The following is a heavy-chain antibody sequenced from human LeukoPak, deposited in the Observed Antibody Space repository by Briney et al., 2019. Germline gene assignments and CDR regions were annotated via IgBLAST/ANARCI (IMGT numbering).Heavy chain of an antibody. Sequence: PGGSLRLSCAAFSGFSISWVRQAPGGGLEWVSAINGRGYDTYYPDSVKGRFTISRDNSNNTLYLQMNSLRAEDTAVYYCAKGHRSSSSFFDSWGQGILVTVSS. CDR2: INGRGYDT. D-gene: IGHD6-19*01. V-gene: IGHV3-23*01. CDR1: SGFS. CDR3: AKGHRSSSSFFDS. J-gene: IGHJ4*02.